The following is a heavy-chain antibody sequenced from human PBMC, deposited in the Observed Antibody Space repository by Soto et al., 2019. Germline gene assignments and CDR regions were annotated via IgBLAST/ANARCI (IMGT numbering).Heavy chain of an antibody. J-gene: IGHJ4*02. V-gene: IGHV3-30*18. Sequence: QVQLVESGGGVVQPGRSLRLSCAASGFTFSSYGMHWVRQAPGKGLEWVAVISYDGSNKYYADSVKGRFTISRDNSKNTLYLQMNSLRAEDTAVYYCAKDVAIAVAGNHLDYWGQGTLVTVSS. CDR2: ISYDGSNK. CDR1: GFTFSSYG. CDR3: AKDVAIAVAGNHLDY. D-gene: IGHD6-19*01.